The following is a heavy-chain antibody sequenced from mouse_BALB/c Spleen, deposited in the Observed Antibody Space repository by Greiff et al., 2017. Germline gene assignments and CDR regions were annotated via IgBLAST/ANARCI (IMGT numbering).Heavy chain of an antibody. V-gene: IGHV5-6-4*01. D-gene: IGHD6-1*01. CDR1: GFTFSSYT. CDR2: ISSGGSYT. J-gene: IGHJ3*01. CDR3: TRDRQPGFAY. Sequence: EVQGVESGGGLVKPGGSLKLSCAASGFTFSSYTMSWVRQTPEQRLEWVATISSGGSYTYYPDSVKGRFTISRDNAKNTLYLQMSRLKSEDTAMYYCTRDRQPGFAYWGQGTLVTVSA.